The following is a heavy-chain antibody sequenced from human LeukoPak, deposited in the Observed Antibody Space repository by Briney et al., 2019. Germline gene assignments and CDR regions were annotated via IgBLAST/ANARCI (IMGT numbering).Heavy chain of an antibody. J-gene: IGHJ4*02. D-gene: IGHD2-15*01. Sequence: ASVKVSCKASGYTFTSYGISWVRQAPGQGLEWMGWISAYNGNTNYAQKPQGRVTMTTDTSTSTAYMELRSLRSDDTAVYYCARAVGYCSGGSCQLFDYWGQGTLVTVSS. V-gene: IGHV1-18*01. CDR1: GYTFTSYG. CDR3: ARAVGYCSGGSCQLFDY. CDR2: ISAYNGNT.